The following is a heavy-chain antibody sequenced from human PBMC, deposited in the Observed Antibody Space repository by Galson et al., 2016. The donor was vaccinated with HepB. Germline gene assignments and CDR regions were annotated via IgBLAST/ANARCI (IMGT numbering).Heavy chain of an antibody. V-gene: IGHV4-59*11. CDR1: GGSISGHH. Sequence: ETLSLTCTVSGGSISGHHWSWIRQPPGKGLGWIGYIYYSGGTNYNPSLKSRVTMSVDTSKNQFSLKLSSMTAADTAVYYCRRDLGRNGGCDYWGQGTLVTVSS. D-gene: IGHD3-16*01. CDR3: RRDLGRNGGCDY. CDR2: IYYSGGT. J-gene: IGHJ4*02.